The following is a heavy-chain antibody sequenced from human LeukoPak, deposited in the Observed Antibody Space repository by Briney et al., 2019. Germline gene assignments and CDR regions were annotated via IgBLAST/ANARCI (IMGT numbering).Heavy chain of an antibody. D-gene: IGHD2-15*01. Sequence: PSETLSLTCAVYGGSFSGYYWSWIRQPPGKGLEWIGEINHSGSTNYNPSLKSRVTISVDTSKNQFSLKLSSVTAADTAVYYCARGLRYRKRYCSGGSCCVYYYYYMDVWGKGTTVTVSS. CDR2: INHSGST. CDR1: GGSFSGYY. J-gene: IGHJ6*03. CDR3: ARGLRYRKRYCSGGSCCVYYYYYMDV. V-gene: IGHV4-34*01.